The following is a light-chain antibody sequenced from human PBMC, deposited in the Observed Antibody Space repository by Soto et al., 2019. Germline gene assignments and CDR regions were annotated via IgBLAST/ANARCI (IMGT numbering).Light chain of an antibody. CDR1: QGLSSS. CDR2: DAS. J-gene: IGKJ4*01. CDR3: HQHDHYPLT. V-gene: IGKV1-9*01. Sequence: DIPLAQSPSFLSAAVVDRVTIACRAMQGLSSSLAWYQQRPGRAPKFLIYDASSLESGVPSRFSGSGAGTEFTITSSNEHRDDFASCCVHQHDHYPLTFGGGAVAEI.